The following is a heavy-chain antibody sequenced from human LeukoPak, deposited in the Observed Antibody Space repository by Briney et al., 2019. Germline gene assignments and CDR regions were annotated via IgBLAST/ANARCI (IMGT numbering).Heavy chain of an antibody. CDR3: ARDSKRFGVNWFDS. CDR2: IYTSGST. J-gene: IGHJ5*01. V-gene: IGHV4-4*07. Sequence: SETLSLTCTVSGGSISSYYWSWIRQPAGKGLEWIGRIYTSGSTNYNPSLKSRVTMSVDTSKNQFSLKLSSVTAADTAVYYCARDSKRFGVNWFDSWGQGTLVTVSS. CDR1: GGSISSYY. D-gene: IGHD3-10*01.